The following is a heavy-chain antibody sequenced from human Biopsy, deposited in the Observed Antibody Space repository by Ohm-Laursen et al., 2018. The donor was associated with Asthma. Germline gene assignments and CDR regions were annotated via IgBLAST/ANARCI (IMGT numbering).Heavy chain of an antibody. CDR2: ISYDGSNE. CDR1: GFTFSSYG. Sequence: SLRLSCTASGFTFSSYGMHWVRQAPGKGLEWAAVISYDGSNEYYADSVKGRFTISRDNSKNTLYLQMNSLRAEDTAVYYCASQSSGPDFWSGYYYFDYWGQGTLVTVSS. D-gene: IGHD3-3*01. V-gene: IGHV3-30*03. CDR3: ASQSSGPDFWSGYYYFDY. J-gene: IGHJ4*02.